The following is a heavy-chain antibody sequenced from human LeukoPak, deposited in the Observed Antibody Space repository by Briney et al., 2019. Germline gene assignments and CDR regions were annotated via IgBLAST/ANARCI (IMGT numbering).Heavy chain of an antibody. CDR1: GGSISSGGYY. D-gene: IGHD5-18*01. CDR2: IYYSGST. J-gene: IGHJ1*01. V-gene: IGHV4-31*03. Sequence: SQTLSLTCTVSGGSISSGGYYWSWIRQHPGKGLEWIGYIYYSGSTYYNPSLKSRVTISVDTSKNQFSLKLSSVTAADTAVYYCARATTGYSYGFQHWGQGTLVTVSS. CDR3: ARATTGYSYGFQH.